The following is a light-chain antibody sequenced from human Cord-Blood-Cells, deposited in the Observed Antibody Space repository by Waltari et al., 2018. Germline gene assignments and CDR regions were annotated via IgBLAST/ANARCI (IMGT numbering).Light chain of an antibody. V-gene: IGLV3-25*02. CDR2: KDS. CDR1: ALPKQY. Sequence: SYELPQPPSVSVSPGQPARITCSGDALPKQYVYWYQQKPGQAPVLVIYKDSERPSGIPERCSGSSSGTTVTLTISGVQAEDEADYYCQSADSSGTYVVFGGGTKLTVL. CDR3: QSADSSGTYVV. J-gene: IGLJ2*01.